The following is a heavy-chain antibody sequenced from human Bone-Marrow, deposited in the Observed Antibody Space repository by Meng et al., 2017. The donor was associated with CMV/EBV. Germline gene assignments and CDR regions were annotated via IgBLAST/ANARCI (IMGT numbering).Heavy chain of an antibody. V-gene: IGHV3-30*14. Sequence: GGSLRLSCAASGFTFSYYTMHWVRQVPGKGLEWVAVISYDGGNKYYAESVKGRFTISRDNSKNTLYLQMNSLRAEDTAVYYCAREYSYGPFDYWGQGMLVTVSS. D-gene: IGHD5-18*01. CDR1: GFTFSYYT. CDR3: AREYSYGPFDY. J-gene: IGHJ4*02. CDR2: ISYDGGNK.